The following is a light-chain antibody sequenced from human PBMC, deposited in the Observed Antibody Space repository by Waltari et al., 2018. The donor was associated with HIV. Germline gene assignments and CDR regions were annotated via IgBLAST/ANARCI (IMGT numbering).Light chain of an antibody. V-gene: IGLV2-11*01. CDR1: GSDVGRYNY. Sequence: QSALTQPRSVSGSPGQSVTISCTGTGSDVGRYNYVSWYQKHPGKAPKLMIYDVTKRPSGVPDRFSGSKSGNTASLTISGLQAEDEADYHCCSYASDYILLFGGGTKLTVL. J-gene: IGLJ2*01. CDR2: DVT. CDR3: CSYASDYILL.